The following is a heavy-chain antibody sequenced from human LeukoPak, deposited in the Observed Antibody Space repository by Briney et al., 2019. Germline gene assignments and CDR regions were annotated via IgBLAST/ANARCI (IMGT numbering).Heavy chain of an antibody. CDR2: IIPIFGTA. J-gene: IGHJ4*02. CDR1: GGTFSSYA. V-gene: IGHV1-69*13. D-gene: IGHD4-17*01. Sequence: SVKVSCKASGGTFSSYAISWVRQAPGQGLEWMGGIIPIFGTADYAQKFQGRVSITADESTSAAYMELSSLRSEDTAVYYCAREDYGDYPFDYWGQGTLVTVSS. CDR3: AREDYGDYPFDY.